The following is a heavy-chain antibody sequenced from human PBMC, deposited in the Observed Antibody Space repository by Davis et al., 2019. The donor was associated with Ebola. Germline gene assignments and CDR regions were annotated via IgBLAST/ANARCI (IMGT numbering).Heavy chain of an antibody. D-gene: IGHD3-10*01. CDR3: ARGGILWGNWFDP. V-gene: IGHV4-34*01. CDR2: INHSGST. J-gene: IGHJ5*02. Sequence: SETLSLTCAVYGGSFSGYYWSWIRQPPGKGLEWIGEINHSGSTNYNPSLKSRVTISVDTSKNQFSLKLSSVTAADTAVYYCARGGILWGNWFDPWGQGTLVTVSS. CDR1: GGSFSGYY.